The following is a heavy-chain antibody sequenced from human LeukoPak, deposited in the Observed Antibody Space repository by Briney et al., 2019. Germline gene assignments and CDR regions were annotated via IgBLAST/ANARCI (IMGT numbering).Heavy chain of an antibody. CDR1: GFSVSTNY. V-gene: IGHV3-53*01. Sequence: PGGSLRLSCAASGFSVSTNYMSWVRQAPGKGLEWVSLIYIAGNTNYADSVKGRFTISIDNSKNTLYLQMNRLGVEDTPVYYCARAAVGVLMISSSSYTDVWGKGRTVTVSS. D-gene: IGHD1-26*01. CDR3: ARAAVGVLMISSSSYTDV. CDR2: IYIAGNT. J-gene: IGHJ6*03.